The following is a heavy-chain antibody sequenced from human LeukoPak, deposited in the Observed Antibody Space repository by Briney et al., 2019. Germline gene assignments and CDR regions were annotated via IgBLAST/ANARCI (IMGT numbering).Heavy chain of an antibody. V-gene: IGHV5-51*01. CDR2: IYPGDSDT. CDR3: ARSAYDSSGYYLYYFDY. J-gene: IGHJ4*02. Sequence: GESLKISCKASGYSFTSYWIGWVRQMPGKGLEWMGIIYPGDSDTRYSPSFQGQVTISVDKSTTTSYLQWSSLKASDTAMYYCARSAYDSSGYYLYYFDYWGQGTLVTVSS. CDR1: GYSFTSYW. D-gene: IGHD3-22*01.